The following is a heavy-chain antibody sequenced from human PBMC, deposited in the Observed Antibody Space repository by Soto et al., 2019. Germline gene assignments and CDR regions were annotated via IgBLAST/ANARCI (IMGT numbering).Heavy chain of an antibody. Sequence: QVQLVESGGGVVQPGRSLRLSCAASGFTFSSYGMHWVRQAPGKGLEWVAVIWYDGSNKYYADSVKGRFTISRDNSKNTLYLQMNSLRAEDTAVYYCARDPDDYGDQYYFDYWGQGTLVTVSS. CDR2: IWYDGSNK. CDR3: ARDPDDYGDQYYFDY. D-gene: IGHD4-17*01. CDR1: GFTFSSYG. V-gene: IGHV3-33*01. J-gene: IGHJ4*02.